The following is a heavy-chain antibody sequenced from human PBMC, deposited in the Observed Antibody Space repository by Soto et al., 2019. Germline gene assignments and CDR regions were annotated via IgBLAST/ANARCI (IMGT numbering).Heavy chain of an antibody. Sequence: QVQLQESGPGLVKPSETLSLTCTVSGDSISGGASFWSWIRQPPGKGLEWIANVYYSGSSYYNPSLKSRINISVDTTKNQFSLQLKSMTAANTAVYYCAKLSCTSSTCYFPGWFDPWGQGTLVTVSS. CDR3: AKLSCTSSTCYFPGWFDP. D-gene: IGHD2-2*01. J-gene: IGHJ5*02. CDR2: VYYSGSS. CDR1: GDSISGGASF. V-gene: IGHV4-31*03.